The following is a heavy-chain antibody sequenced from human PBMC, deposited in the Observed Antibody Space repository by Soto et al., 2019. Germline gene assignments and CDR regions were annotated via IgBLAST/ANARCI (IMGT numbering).Heavy chain of an antibody. CDR1: GGTFSSYA. J-gene: IGHJ3*02. CDR2: IIPIFGTA. CDR3: ARDPGAARPEGRGAFDI. Sequence: VQLVQSGAEVKKPGSSVKVSCKASGGTFSSYAISWVRQAPGQGLEWMGGIIPIFGTANYAQKFQGRVTITADESTSTAYMELSSLRSEDTAVYYCARDPGAARPEGRGAFDIWGQGTMVTVSS. D-gene: IGHD6-6*01. V-gene: IGHV1-69*01.